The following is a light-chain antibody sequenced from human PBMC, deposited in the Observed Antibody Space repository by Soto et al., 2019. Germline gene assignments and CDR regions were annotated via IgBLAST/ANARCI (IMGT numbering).Light chain of an antibody. Sequence: QSVLTQPPSLSGTPGQSVTISCSGSSSNIEGNTVHWYQHLPGTAPKLLIYIDHNRPSGIPDRFSGSKSGTSASLAISGLQSEDEADYYCATWDDDLNAAVFGGGTQLTVL. V-gene: IGLV1-44*01. CDR3: ATWDDDLNAAV. J-gene: IGLJ7*01. CDR1: SSNIEGNT. CDR2: IDH.